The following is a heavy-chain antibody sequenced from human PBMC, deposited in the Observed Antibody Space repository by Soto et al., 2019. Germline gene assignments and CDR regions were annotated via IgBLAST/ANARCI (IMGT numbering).Heavy chain of an antibody. CDR3: ARDNGGSSSGWYYDY. J-gene: IGHJ4*02. D-gene: IGHD6-19*01. Sequence: PSETLSLTCTVSGGSISSYYWSWIRQPPGRGLEWIGYIYYSGSTNYNPSLKSRVTISVDTSKNQFSLKLSSVTAADTAVYYCARDNGGSSSGWYYDYWGQGTLVTVSS. V-gene: IGHV4-59*01. CDR2: IYYSGST. CDR1: GGSISSYY.